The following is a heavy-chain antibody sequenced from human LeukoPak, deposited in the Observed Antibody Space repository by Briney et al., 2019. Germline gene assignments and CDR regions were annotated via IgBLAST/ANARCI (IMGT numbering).Heavy chain of an antibody. V-gene: IGHV1-2*04. CDR1: GYTFTGYY. CDR3: ARDRWAVAGNFDH. D-gene: IGHD6-19*01. CDR2: INPNSGGT. J-gene: IGHJ4*02. Sequence: ASVKVSCKASGYTFTGYYMHWVRQAPGQGLEWMGWINPNSGGTNYAQKFQGWVTMTRDTSISTAYMELSRLRSDDTVVYYCARDRWAVAGNFDHWGQGTLVTVSS.